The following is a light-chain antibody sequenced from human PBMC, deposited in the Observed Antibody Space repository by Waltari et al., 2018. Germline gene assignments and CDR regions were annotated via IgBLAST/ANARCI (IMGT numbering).Light chain of an antibody. CDR3: QQTFTYPWT. J-gene: IGKJ1*01. V-gene: IGKV1-39*01. Sequence: DIQMTQSPSSLSAFVGDRVTITCRASQTVHLYLNWYQEKPGKAPKCLMSDTSTLQGGFPPRFSGSGSWTYFRLTISSLQPEDFATYYCQQTFTYPWTFGQGTKVELK. CDR2: DTS. CDR1: QTVHLY.